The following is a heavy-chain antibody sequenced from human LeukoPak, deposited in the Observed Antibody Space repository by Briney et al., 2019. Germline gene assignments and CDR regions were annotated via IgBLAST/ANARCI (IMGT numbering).Heavy chain of an antibody. D-gene: IGHD3-22*01. CDR1: GYTFTSYY. V-gene: IGHV1-46*01. CDR2: INPSGSST. Sequence: GASVKVSCKASGYTFTSYYMHWVRQAPGQGLEWMGIINPSGSSTSYAQKFQGRVTMTRDTSTSTVYMELSSLRSEDTAVYYCARVPVDGSVDPTDPDFDYWGQGTLVTVSS. J-gene: IGHJ4*02. CDR3: ARVPVDGSVDPTDPDFDY.